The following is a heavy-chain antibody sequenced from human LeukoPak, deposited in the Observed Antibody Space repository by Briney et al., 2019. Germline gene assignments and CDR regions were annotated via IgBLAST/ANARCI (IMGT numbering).Heavy chain of an antibody. J-gene: IGHJ3*02. CDR2: IYYTGST. Sequence: PSETLSLTCTVSGGSISSSSYYWGWIRQPPGKGLEWIGYIYYTGSTSYNPSLKSRVTISADTSKNQFSLKLTSVTAADTAIYYCARHLGGWLNGFDIWGQGTMVTISS. V-gene: IGHV4-61*05. CDR3: ARHLGGWLNGFDI. D-gene: IGHD3-9*01. CDR1: GGSISSSSYY.